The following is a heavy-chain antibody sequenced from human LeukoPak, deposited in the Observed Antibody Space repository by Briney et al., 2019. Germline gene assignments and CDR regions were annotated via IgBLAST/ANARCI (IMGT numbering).Heavy chain of an antibody. CDR3: ARGRGDTMVRGVIVFFGGYDY. D-gene: IGHD3-10*01. CDR2: INPNSGAT. V-gene: IGHV1-2*02. CDR1: GYTFTGYY. Sequence: ASVKVSCKASGYTFTGYYMHWVRQAPGQGLEWMGWINPNSGATNYAQKFQGRVTMTRDTSFSTAYIELSRLRSDDTAVYYCARGRGDTMVRGVIVFFGGYDYWGQGTLVTVSS. J-gene: IGHJ4*02.